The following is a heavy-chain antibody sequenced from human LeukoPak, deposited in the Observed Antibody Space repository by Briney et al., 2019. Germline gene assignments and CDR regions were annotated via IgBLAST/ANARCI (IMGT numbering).Heavy chain of an antibody. J-gene: IGHJ4*02. CDR1: GFTFSSYA. CDR3: ARSTPAYSYGVDY. D-gene: IGHD5-18*01. CDR2: MSYDGNNK. Sequence: GGSLRLSCAASGFTFSSYAMHWVRQAPGKGLEWVTLMSYDGNNKYYTDSVKGRFTISRDNSKDTLYLQMNSLRAEDTAVYYCARSTPAYSYGVDYWGQGTLVTVSS. V-gene: IGHV3-30-3*01.